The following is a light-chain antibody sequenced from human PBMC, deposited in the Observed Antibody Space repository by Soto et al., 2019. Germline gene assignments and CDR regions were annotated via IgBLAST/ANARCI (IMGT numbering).Light chain of an antibody. CDR1: SSDIGGYNY. V-gene: IGLV2-14*03. J-gene: IGLJ2*01. CDR3: GSYTRSSTLG. CDR2: DVS. Sequence: QSALTQPASVSGSPGQSITISCTGTSSDIGGYNYVSWYQQHPAKAPKLMIYDVSNRPSGVSNRFSGSKSGNTASLTISGLQAEDEADYYCGSYTRSSTLGFGGGTKVTVL.